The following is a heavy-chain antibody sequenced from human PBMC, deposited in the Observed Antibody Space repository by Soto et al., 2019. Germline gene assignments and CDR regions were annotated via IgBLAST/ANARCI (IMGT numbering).Heavy chain of an antibody. D-gene: IGHD2-2*02. J-gene: IGHJ5*02. CDR1: GGSISSGNYY. V-gene: IGHV4-31*03. CDR2: IYYSGST. Sequence: SETLSLTCTVSGGSISSGNYYWSWIRQHPGKGLEWIGYIYYSGSTYYNPSLKSRVSMSVDTSKNHFSLQLTSVTAADTAVYYCARVRVCSSANCYTGPFDPWGQGTLVTVSS. CDR3: ARVRVCSSANCYTGPFDP.